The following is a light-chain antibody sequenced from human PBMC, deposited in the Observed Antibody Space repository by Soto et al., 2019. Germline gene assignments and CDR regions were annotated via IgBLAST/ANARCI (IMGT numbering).Light chain of an antibody. CDR1: QSISSW. J-gene: IGKJ3*01. CDR2: KAS. V-gene: IGKV1-5*03. CDR3: QQYNSYSIT. Sequence: DIQMTQSPSTRSASVGDRVTITCRASQSISSWLAWYQQKPGKAPKLLIYKASSLESGVPSRFSGSGSGTEFTLTISSLQPDDFATYYCQQYNSYSITFGPGTKVDIK.